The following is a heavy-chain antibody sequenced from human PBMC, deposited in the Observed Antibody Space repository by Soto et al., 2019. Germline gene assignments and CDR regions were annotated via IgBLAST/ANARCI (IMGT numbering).Heavy chain of an antibody. V-gene: IGHV3-30-3*01. CDR2: ISHDGSNK. Sequence: PGGSLRLSCAASGFTFSSYAMHWVRQAPGKGLEWVAVISHDGSNKYYADSVKGRFTISRDNSKNTLYLQMNSLRAEDTAVYYCARGHSSSWSIPLFDYWGQGTLVTVSS. CDR3: ARGHSSSWSIPLFDY. D-gene: IGHD6-13*01. CDR1: GFTFSSYA. J-gene: IGHJ4*02.